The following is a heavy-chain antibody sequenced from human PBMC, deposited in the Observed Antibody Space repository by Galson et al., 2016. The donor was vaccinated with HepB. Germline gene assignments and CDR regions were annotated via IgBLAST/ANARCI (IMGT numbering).Heavy chain of an antibody. CDR1: GFSLSTSGMS. CDR3: ARISYASSNYGYDFDY. D-gene: IGHD4-11*01. Sequence: PALVKPTQTLTLTCTFSGFSLSTSGMSVTWIRQPPGKALEWLALIDWDDGKYYSTSLKTRLTISEDTSKNQVVLTMTNMDPVDAATSYCARISYASSNYGYDFDYWGQGTLVTVSS. J-gene: IGHJ4*02. CDR2: IDWDDGK. V-gene: IGHV2-70*01.